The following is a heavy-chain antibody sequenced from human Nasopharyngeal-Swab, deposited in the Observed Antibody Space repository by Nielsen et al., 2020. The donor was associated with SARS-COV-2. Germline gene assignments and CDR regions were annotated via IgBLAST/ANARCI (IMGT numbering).Heavy chain of an antibody. CDR2: IYYSGST. D-gene: IGHD3-22*01. Sequence: SETLSLTCTVSGGSISSGGYYWSWMRQHPGKGLEWIGYIYYSGSTYYNPSLKSRVTISVDTSKNQFSLKLSSVTAADTAVYYCARATITMIVVVDAFDIWGQGTMVTVSS. CDR3: ARATITMIVVVDAFDI. CDR1: GGSISSGGYY. J-gene: IGHJ3*02. V-gene: IGHV4-31*03.